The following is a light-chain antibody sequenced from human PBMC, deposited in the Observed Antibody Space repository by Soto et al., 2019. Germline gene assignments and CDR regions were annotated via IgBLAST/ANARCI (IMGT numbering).Light chain of an antibody. CDR2: LNSDGSH. Sequence: QLVLTQSPSASASLGASVKLTCTLSSGHSNYAIAWHQQQPEKGPRYLMKLNSDGSHSKGDGIPDRFSGSSSGAERYLTSSCLQSEDEADYYCQTWGTGIWVFSGGTKLTVL. V-gene: IGLV4-69*01. CDR1: SGHSNYA. J-gene: IGLJ3*02. CDR3: QTWGTGIWV.